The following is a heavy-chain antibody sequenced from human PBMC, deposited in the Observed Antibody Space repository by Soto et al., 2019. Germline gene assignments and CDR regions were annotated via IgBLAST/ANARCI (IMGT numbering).Heavy chain of an antibody. D-gene: IGHD6-19*01. V-gene: IGHV4-39*01. J-gene: IGHJ5*02. CDR3: ARQSRKIITVTFDP. CDR2: IYHSGST. Sequence: SETLSLTCTVSGGSISSSTYYWGWIRQPPGKGLEWIGTIYHSGSTYYNPSLKSRVTVSVDTSKNQFSLKLSSVTAADTAVYYCARQSRKIITVTFDPWGQGTLVTVSS. CDR1: GGSISSSTYY.